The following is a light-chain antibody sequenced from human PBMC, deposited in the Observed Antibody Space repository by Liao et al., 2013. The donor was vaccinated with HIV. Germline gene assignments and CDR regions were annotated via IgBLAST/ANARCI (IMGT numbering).Light chain of an antibody. CDR3: QSADSSGTYPSYVV. Sequence: SYELTQPPSVSVSPGQTARITCSGDALPKQYAYWYQQKPGQAPVLVIYKDSERPSGIPERFSGSSSGTTVTLTISGVQAEDEADYYCQSADSSGTYPSYVVFGGGTKLTVL. CDR2: KDS. J-gene: IGLJ2*01. CDR1: ALPKQY. V-gene: IGLV3-25*03.